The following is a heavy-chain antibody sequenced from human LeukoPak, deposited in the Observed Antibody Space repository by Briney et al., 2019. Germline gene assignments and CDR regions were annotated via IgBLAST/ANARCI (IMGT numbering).Heavy chain of an antibody. CDR2: ISSNGGST. CDR1: GFTFSSYA. J-gene: IGHJ4*02. D-gene: IGHD3-10*01. Sequence: PGGSLRLSCAASGFTFSSYAMHWVRQAPGKGLEYVSAISSNGGSTYYANSVKGRFTISRDNAKNSLYLQMNSLRAEDTAVYYCARTYAYYGSGSYYRHFDYWGQGTLVTVSS. CDR3: ARTYAYYGSGSYYRHFDY. V-gene: IGHV3-64*01.